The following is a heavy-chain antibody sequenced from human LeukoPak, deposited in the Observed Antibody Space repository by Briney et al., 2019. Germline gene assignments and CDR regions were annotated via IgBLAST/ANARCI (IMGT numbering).Heavy chain of an antibody. CDR3: ASWTVRGVRGWAFDI. J-gene: IGHJ3*02. CDR1: GYTFTSYY. Sequence: ASVKVSCKASGYTFTSYYMHWVRQAPGQGLEWMGIINPSGGSTSYAQKFQGRVTMTRDTSTSTVYMELSSLRSEDTAVYYCASWTVRGVRGWAFDIWGQGTMVTVSS. D-gene: IGHD3-10*01. CDR2: INPSGGST. V-gene: IGHV1-46*01.